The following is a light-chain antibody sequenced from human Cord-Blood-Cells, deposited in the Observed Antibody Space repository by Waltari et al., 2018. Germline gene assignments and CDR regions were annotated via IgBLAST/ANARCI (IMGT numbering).Light chain of an antibody. V-gene: IGLV3-27*01. Sequence: SYELTQPSSVSVSPGQTARHTCPGEFPAKKYARWFQQKPGQAPDLVIYKDSERPSGIPERFSGSSSGTTVTLTISGAQVEDEADYYCYSAADNNLVFGGGTKLTVL. CDR3: YSAADNNLV. CDR2: KDS. J-gene: IGLJ3*02. CDR1: FPAKKY.